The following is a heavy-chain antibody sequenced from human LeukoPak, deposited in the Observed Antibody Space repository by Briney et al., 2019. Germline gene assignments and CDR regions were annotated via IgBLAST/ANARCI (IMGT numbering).Heavy chain of an antibody. CDR3: AKGSVVVITGYFDY. V-gene: IGHV3-30-3*01. CDR1: GFTFSSYA. J-gene: IGHJ4*02. CDR2: ISYDGSNK. D-gene: IGHD3-22*01. Sequence: GGSLRLSCAASGFTFSSYAMHWVRQAPGKGLEWVAVISYDGSNKYYADSVKGRFTISRDNAKNSLYLQMNSLRAEDTALYYCAKGSVVVITGYFDYWGQGTLVTVSS.